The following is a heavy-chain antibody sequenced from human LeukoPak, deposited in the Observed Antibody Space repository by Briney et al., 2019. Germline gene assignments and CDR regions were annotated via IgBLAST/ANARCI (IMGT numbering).Heavy chain of an antibody. J-gene: IGHJ5*02. V-gene: IGHV4-59*01. Sequence: PSETLSLTCTVSGGSISSYYWNWIRQPPGKGLEWIGYIYYSGSTNYNPSLKSRVTISVDTSKNQFSLKLSSVTAADTAVYYCARDGVPAAIGLGYWFDPWGQGTLVTVSS. CDR3: ARDGVPAAIGLGYWFDP. CDR2: IYYSGST. CDR1: GGSISSYY. D-gene: IGHD2-2*02.